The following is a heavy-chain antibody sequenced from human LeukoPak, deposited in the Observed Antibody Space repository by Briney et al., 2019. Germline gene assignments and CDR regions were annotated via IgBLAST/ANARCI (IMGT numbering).Heavy chain of an antibody. CDR3: VRRGYSRSSPWVDP. J-gene: IGHJ5*02. D-gene: IGHD6-6*01. V-gene: IGHV5-51*01. CDR2: IYPGDSDT. Sequence: GESLKISCQGSGYSFTNYWIGWVRQMPGKGLEWMGIIYPGDSDTRYSPSFQGQVTISADKSISTAYLQWSSLKASDTAMYYCVRRGYSRSSPWVDPWGQGTLVSVSS. CDR1: GYSFTNYW.